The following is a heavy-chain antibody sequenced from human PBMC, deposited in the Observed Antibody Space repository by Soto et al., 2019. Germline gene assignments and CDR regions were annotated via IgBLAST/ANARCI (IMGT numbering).Heavy chain of an antibody. CDR2: IIADGSNT. Sequence: EVQLVESGGGLVQPGGSLRLSCAASGFTFSTYWMHWVRQVPGKGLMWVSRIIADGSNTNYADSVKGRFTISSDNAKNTLYLQMNSLTDEDTAVYYCARGTRVGGFGELQSWGQGILVTVSS. CDR1: GFTFSTYW. CDR3: ARGTRVGGFGELQS. D-gene: IGHD3-10*01. J-gene: IGHJ5*02. V-gene: IGHV3-74*01.